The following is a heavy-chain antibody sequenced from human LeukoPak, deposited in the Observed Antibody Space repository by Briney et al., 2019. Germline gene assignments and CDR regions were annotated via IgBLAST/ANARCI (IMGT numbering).Heavy chain of an antibody. CDR1: GYTFTGYY. Sequence: ASVKVSCKASGYTFTGYYMHWVRQAPGQGREWMGWINPNSGGTNYAQKFQGRVTMTRDTSISTAYMELSRLRSDDTAVYYCASRDYRYYDSPDAFDIWGQGTMVTVSS. D-gene: IGHD3-22*01. CDR2: INPNSGGT. V-gene: IGHV1-2*02. J-gene: IGHJ3*02. CDR3: ASRDYRYYDSPDAFDI.